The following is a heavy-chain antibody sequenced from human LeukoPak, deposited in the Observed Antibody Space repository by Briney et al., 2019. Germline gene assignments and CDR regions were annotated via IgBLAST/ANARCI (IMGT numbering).Heavy chain of an antibody. CDR2: INPNSGGT. D-gene: IGHD6-13*01. Sequence: ASVKVSCKASGYTFTGYYMHWVRQAPGQGLEWMGWINPNSGGTNYAQKFQGRVTMTRDTSISTAYMELSRLRSDDTAVYYCARDSVLAGGWFDSWGQGTLVTVSS. CDR1: GYTFTGYY. CDR3: ARDSVLAGGWFDS. J-gene: IGHJ5*01. V-gene: IGHV1-2*02.